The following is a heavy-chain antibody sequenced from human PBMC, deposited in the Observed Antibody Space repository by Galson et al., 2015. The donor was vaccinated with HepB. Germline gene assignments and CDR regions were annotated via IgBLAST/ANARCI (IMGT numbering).Heavy chain of an antibody. CDR1: GGTFSSYA. CDR2: IIPIFGTA. V-gene: IGHV1-69*13. Sequence: SVKVSCKASGGTFSSYAISWVRQAPGQRLEWMGGIIPIFGTANYAQKFQGRVTITADESTSTAYMELSSLRSEDTAVYYCASGLPIVGVPAAIRAYYYYMDVWGKGTTVTVSS. D-gene: IGHD2-2*02. J-gene: IGHJ6*03. CDR3: ASGLPIVGVPAAIRAYYYYMDV.